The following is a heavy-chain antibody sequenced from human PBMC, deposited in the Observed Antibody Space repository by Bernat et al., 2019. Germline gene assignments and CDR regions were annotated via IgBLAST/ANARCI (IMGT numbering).Heavy chain of an antibody. V-gene: IGHV3-23*01. Sequence: EVQLLESGGGLVQPGGSLRLSCAASGFIFSSYAMSWVRQAPGKGLEWVSGISGSGGSTYYADSVKGRFTISRDNSKNTLYLQMNSLRAEDTAVYYCARDRVLRYFDWLLGDWGQGTLVTVSS. CDR3: ARDRVLRYFDWLLGD. J-gene: IGHJ4*02. CDR1: GFIFSSYA. D-gene: IGHD3-9*01. CDR2: ISGSGGST.